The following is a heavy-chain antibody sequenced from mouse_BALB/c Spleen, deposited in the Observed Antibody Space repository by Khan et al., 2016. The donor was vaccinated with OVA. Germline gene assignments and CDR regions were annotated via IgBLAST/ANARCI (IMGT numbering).Heavy chain of an antibody. D-gene: IGHD2-4*01. V-gene: IGHV3-2*02. CDR1: GYSITSEYT. Sequence: EVQLQESGPGLVKPSQSLSLTCTVTGYSITSEYTWNWIRQFPGNKLEWMGFIRYSGNTRYNPSLKSRISITRDTSKNQFFLQLNSVTSEDTATYYWARKDYYDYDPFPYWGQGTLVTVSA. CDR3: ARKDYYDYDPFPY. CDR2: IRYSGNT. J-gene: IGHJ3*01.